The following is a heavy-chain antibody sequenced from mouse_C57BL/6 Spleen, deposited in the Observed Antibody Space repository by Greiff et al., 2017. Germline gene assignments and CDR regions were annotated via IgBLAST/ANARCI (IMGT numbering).Heavy chain of an antibody. V-gene: IGHV1-53*01. J-gene: IGHJ3*01. Sequence: QVQLQQPGTELVKPGASVKLSCKASGYTFTSYWMHWVKQRPGQGLEWIGNINPSNGGTNYNEKFKSKATLTVDKSSSTAYMQLSSLTSEDSAVYYCASGRGPYYGSSYGAYWGQGTLVTVSA. D-gene: IGHD1-1*01. CDR1: GYTFTSYW. CDR3: ASGRGPYYGSSYGAY. CDR2: INPSNGGT.